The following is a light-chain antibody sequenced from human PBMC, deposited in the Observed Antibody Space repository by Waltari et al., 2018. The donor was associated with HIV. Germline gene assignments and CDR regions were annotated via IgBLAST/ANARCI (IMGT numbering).Light chain of an antibody. V-gene: IGKV1-12*01. J-gene: IGKJ3*01. CDR2: ATF. Sequence: DIQMPRSPSSLSASVGDRVNITCRASHDIGNWLGWYQQRPGEAPKLLIYATFNLQRGVPSRFAGSGSRTDFTLTITSLQPEDLGIYYCQQAHSDPFTFGPGTKV. CDR3: QQAHSDPFT. CDR1: HDIGNW.